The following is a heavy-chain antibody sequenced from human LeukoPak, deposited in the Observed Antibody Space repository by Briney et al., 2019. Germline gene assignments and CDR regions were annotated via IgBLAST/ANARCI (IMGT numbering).Heavy chain of an antibody. CDR3: AKSLCSGGSCYSFWFDP. D-gene: IGHD2-15*01. Sequence: PGGSLRLSCAASGFTFSSYAMSWVRQAPGKGLEWVSAISGSGGSTYYADSVKGRFTISRDSSKNTLYLQMNSLRAEDTAVYYCAKSLCSGGSCYSFWFDPWGQGTLVTVSS. V-gene: IGHV3-23*01. J-gene: IGHJ5*02. CDR2: ISGSGGST. CDR1: GFTFSSYA.